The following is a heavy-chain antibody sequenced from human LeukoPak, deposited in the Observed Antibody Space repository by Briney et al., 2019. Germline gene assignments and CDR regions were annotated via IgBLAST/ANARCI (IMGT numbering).Heavy chain of an antibody. CDR1: GGTFSSYA. J-gene: IGHJ3*02. CDR2: IIPIFGTA. CDR3: ARANLEWSYSPNLEFGDAFDI. V-gene: IGHV1-69*06. Sequence: ASVKVSCKASGGTFSSYAISWVRQAPGQGLEWMGGIIPIFGTANYAQKFQGRVTITADKSTSTAYMELSSLRSEDTAVYYCARANLEWSYSPNLEFGDAFDIWGQGTMVTVSS. D-gene: IGHD1-26*01.